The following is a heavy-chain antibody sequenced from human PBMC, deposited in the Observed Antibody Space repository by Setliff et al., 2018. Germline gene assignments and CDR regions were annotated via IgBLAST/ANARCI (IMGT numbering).Heavy chain of an antibody. D-gene: IGHD2-15*01. CDR3: ARLPGYCNGGNCYGYYTFDI. CDR2: INYSGIT. CDR1: GDSISSSSYY. Sequence: PSETLSLTCSVSGDSISSSSYYWGWIRQPPGKGLEWLGSINYSGITYYSPSLKSRVIVSVDTSKNQFSLKLSSVTAADTAVYYCARLPGYCNGGNCYGYYTFDIWGQGTMVTVSS. V-gene: IGHV4-39*01. J-gene: IGHJ3*02.